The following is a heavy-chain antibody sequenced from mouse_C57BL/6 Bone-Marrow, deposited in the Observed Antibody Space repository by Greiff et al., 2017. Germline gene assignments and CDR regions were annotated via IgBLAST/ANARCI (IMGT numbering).Heavy chain of an antibody. J-gene: IGHJ2*01. CDR2: ISDGGSYT. CDR3: ERDSYGKGFDY. D-gene: IGHD1-1*01. CDR1: GSTFSSYA. Sequence: EVKLVESGGGLVKPGGSLKLSCAASGSTFSSYAMSWVRQTPDKRLEWVATISDGGSYTYYPDNVKGRFTISRDNAKNNLYLQMSHLKSEDTAMYYWERDSYGKGFDYWGQGTTLTVSS. V-gene: IGHV5-4*01.